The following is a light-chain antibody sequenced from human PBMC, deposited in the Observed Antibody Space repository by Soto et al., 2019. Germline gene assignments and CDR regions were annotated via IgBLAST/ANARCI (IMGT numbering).Light chain of an antibody. CDR1: QGIRTF. Sequence: DIQMTQSPTSLSASVGDRVTITCRASQGIRTFVAWYQQKPGKAPKLLIYAASTLHSGVPTRFSGGGSRTDFNLNINGLQAEDVATYSCQKYSIVPVFGPGTKVEIK. V-gene: IGKV1-27*01. J-gene: IGKJ3*01. CDR3: QKYSIVPV. CDR2: AAS.